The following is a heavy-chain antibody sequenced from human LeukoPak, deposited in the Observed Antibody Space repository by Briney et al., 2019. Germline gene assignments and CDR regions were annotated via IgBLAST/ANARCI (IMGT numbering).Heavy chain of an antibody. D-gene: IGHD6-19*01. J-gene: IGHJ5*02. Sequence: SQTLSLTCAVSGGSISSGGYSWSWIRQPPGKGLEWIGYIYHSGSTYYNPSLKSRVTISVDGSKNQFSLKLSSVTAADTAVYYCAGSSGWTWWFDPWGQGTLVTVSS. CDR2: IYHSGST. CDR1: GGSISSGGYS. CDR3: AGSSGWTWWFDP. V-gene: IGHV4-30-2*01.